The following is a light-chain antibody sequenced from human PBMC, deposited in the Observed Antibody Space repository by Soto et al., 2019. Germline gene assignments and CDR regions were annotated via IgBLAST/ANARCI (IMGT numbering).Light chain of an antibody. CDR2: AAS. J-gene: IGKJ4*01. V-gene: IGKV1-17*01. CDR1: QGIRND. Sequence: DIQMTQSPSSLSASVGDRVTITCRASQGIRNDLGWYQQKQGKAPKRLIYAASSLQSGVPSSFSGRLSWTEFTLTSSSLQPEYRATHYCLQHNSYPLTFGGGTKVQIK. CDR3: LQHNSYPLT.